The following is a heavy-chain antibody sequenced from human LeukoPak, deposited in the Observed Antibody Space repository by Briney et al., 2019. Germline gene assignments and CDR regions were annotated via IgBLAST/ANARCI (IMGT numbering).Heavy chain of an antibody. V-gene: IGHV1-2*02. CDR3: ARTEGGWYSGSYPFDY. D-gene: IGHD1-26*01. CDR2: INPNSGGT. CDR1: GYTFTGYY. J-gene: IGHJ4*02. Sequence: ASVKVSCKASGYTFTGYYMHWVRQAPGQGLEWMGWINPNSGGTNYAQKLQGRVTMTTDTSTSTAYMELGSLRSDDTAVYYCARTEGGWYSGSYPFDYWGQGTLVTVSS.